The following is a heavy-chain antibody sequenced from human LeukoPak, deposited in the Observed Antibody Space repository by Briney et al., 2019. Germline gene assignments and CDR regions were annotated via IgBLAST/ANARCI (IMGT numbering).Heavy chain of an antibody. D-gene: IGHD6-19*01. CDR1: GGSISSYY. J-gene: IGHJ6*03. V-gene: IGHV4-4*07. Sequence: SETLSLTXTVSGGSISSYYWSWIRQPAGKGLEWIGRIYTSGSTNYNPSLKSRVTMSVDTSKNQFSLKLSSVTAADTAVYYCARAKAVSGPYYYYYYYMDVWGKGTTVTVSS. CDR3: ARAKAVSGPYYYYYYYMDV. CDR2: IYTSGST.